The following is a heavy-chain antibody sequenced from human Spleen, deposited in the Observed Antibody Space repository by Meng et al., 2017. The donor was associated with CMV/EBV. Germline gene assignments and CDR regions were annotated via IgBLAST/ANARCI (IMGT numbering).Heavy chain of an antibody. Sequence: SETLSLTCTVSGGSINSGNYYWSWIRQPPGKGLEWIGYIYYSGTTYYNPSLKSRVTISVDTSKNHFSLRLTSVTAADTAVYYCARDHDYGDYSLRFGFWGQGTLVTVSS. J-gene: IGHJ5*01. CDR3: ARDHDYGDYSLRFGF. CDR1: GGSINSGNYY. V-gene: IGHV4-30-4*08. D-gene: IGHD4-17*01. CDR2: IYYSGTT.